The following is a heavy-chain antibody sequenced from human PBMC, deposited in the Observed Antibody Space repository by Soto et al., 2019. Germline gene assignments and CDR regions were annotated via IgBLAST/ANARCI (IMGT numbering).Heavy chain of an antibody. CDR1: GFTFSSYS. CDR3: ARIGRRRWGDY. J-gene: IGHJ4*02. CDR2: ISSSSSTI. D-gene: IGHD4-17*01. V-gene: IGHV3-48*01. Sequence: EVQLVESGGGLVQPGGSLRLSCAASGFTFSSYSMNWVRQAPGKGLEWVSYISSSSSTIYYADSVKGRFTISRDNAKNSLYLQMNSLRAEDTAVYYCARIGRRRWGDYWGQGTLGTVSS.